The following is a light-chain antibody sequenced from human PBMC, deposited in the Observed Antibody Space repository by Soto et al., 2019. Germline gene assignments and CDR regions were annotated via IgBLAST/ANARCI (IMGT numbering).Light chain of an antibody. J-gene: IGKJ4*01. V-gene: IGKV1-33*01. Sequence: DIQMTQSPSSLSASVGDRVTITCRPSQAINNYLNWFQEKSGEAPKLLIYDTSTLETGVPSRFRGSRSGTDFTLTINSLQPEDVATYFCQQYNDLPLTFGGGTKVDLK. CDR2: DTS. CDR3: QQYNDLPLT. CDR1: QAINNY.